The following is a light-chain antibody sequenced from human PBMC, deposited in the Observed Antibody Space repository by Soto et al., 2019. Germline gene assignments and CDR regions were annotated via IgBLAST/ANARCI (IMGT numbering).Light chain of an antibody. Sequence: ALQMTQSPSSLSASVGDRVTITCRASQGVGNALGWYQQKPGKAPELLIYHVSTLHNGVSSRLSGSGSGTDFTLTISSLQTEDFGTYYCLQDNSNPLTFGGGTKVGIK. J-gene: IGKJ4*01. CDR3: LQDNSNPLT. CDR1: QGVGNA. V-gene: IGKV1-6*01. CDR2: HVS.